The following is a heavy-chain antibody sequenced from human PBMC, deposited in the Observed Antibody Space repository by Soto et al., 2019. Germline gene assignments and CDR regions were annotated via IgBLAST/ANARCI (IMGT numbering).Heavy chain of an antibody. J-gene: IGHJ4*02. D-gene: IGHD3-10*01. CDR3: ARDVSGKLGHDS. V-gene: IGHV3-7*01. Sequence: EVQLVESGGGLVKRGGSLRLSCAASGFTFSSFWMSWARRAPGKGLEWVANIKQDGSDKNYVGSVKGRFTISRDNAKNSLYLQMNSLRVEDTAMYYCARDVSGKLGHDSWGQGTLVTVSS. CDR1: GFTFSSFW. CDR2: IKQDGSDK.